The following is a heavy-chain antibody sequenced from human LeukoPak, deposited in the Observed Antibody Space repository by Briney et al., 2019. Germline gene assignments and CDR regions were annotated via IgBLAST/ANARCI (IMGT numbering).Heavy chain of an antibody. CDR1: GNSISYSSYY. D-gene: IGHD2-2*01. CDR3: ARIGYCSSSSCLPERGYYYYYGMDV. Sequence: PSETLSLTCIVSGNSISYSSYYWGWIRQPPGKGLEWIGSIYYSGTTYYNPSLKSRVTISVDTSKNQFSLKLSSVTVADTAVFYCARIGYCSSSSCLPERGYYYYYGMDVWGQGTTVTVSS. J-gene: IGHJ6*02. CDR2: IYYSGTT. V-gene: IGHV4-39*01.